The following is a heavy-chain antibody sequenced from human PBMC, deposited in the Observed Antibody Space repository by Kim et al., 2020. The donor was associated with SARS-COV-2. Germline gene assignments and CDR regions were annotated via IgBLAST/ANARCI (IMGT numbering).Heavy chain of an antibody. J-gene: IGHJ4*02. V-gene: IGHV4-30-2*01. Sequence: SETLSLTCAVSGGSISSGGYSWSWIRQPPGKGLEWIGYIYHSGSTYYNPSLKSRVTISVDRSKNQFSLKLSSVTAADTAVYYCARGATVTSGAGGHAMYYFDYWGQGTLVTVSS. CDR1: GGSISSGGYS. D-gene: IGHD4-17*01. CDR2: IYHSGST. CDR3: ARGATVTSGAGGHAMYYFDY.